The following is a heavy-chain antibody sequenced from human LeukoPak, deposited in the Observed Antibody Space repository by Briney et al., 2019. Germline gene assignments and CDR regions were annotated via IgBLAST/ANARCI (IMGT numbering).Heavy chain of an antibody. V-gene: IGHV3-53*01. CDR3: ARYDGGSGPFDY. D-gene: IGHD3-10*01. J-gene: IGHJ4*02. CDR2: IYSGGST. Sequence: GGSLRLSCAASGFTFSRYSMSWVRQAPGKGLEWVSVIYSGGSTYYADSVKGRFTISRDNSKNTLYLQMNSLRAEDTAVYYCARYDGGSGPFDYWGQGTLVTVSS. CDR1: GFTFSRYS.